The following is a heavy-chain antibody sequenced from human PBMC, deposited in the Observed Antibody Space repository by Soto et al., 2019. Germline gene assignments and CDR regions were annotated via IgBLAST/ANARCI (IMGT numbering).Heavy chain of an antibody. V-gene: IGHV3-30*18. CDR1: GFTFSSFG. Sequence: QVHLVESGGGAVQPGRSLRLSCAASGFTFSSFGMHWVRQAPGKGLEWVAVISYDGTNKFYPDSVKGRFTISRDNSKITLYLEINSLRAEDTAVYYCAKGYIAEADVFDAFNIWGQGTMVTVSA. D-gene: IGHD6-19*01. CDR3: AKGYIAEADVFDAFNI. CDR2: ISYDGTNK. J-gene: IGHJ3*02.